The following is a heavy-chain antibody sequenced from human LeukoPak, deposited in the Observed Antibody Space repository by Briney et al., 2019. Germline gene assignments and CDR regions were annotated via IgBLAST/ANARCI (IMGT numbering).Heavy chain of an antibody. Sequence: GASVKVSCKASGYTFTSYEINWVRQDTGHGREWMGWMNPDSGDTAYAQKFQGRITMTRSTSITTAYMELSSLRSEDTAVYYCARGLGSYDSSELTWPMISFWGQGTQVTVSS. CDR3: ARGLGSYDSSELTWPMISF. CDR2: MNPDSGDT. CDR1: GYTFTSYE. D-gene: IGHD3-22*01. V-gene: IGHV1-8*01. J-gene: IGHJ4*02.